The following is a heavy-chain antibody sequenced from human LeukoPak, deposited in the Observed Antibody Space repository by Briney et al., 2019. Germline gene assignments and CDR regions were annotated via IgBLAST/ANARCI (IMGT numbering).Heavy chain of an antibody. V-gene: IGHV4-39*07. D-gene: IGHD2-2*01. J-gene: IGHJ4*02. CDR3: ARGGGVCSSTSCSTDY. CDR2: ILYDGNT. Sequence: PSETLSLTCTVFGGSISSSSYYWGWIRQPPGKGLEWIGNILYDGNTYYNPSLRSRVTISVDTSKNQFSLKLSSVTAADTAVYYCARGGGVCSSTSCSTDYWGQGTLVTVSS. CDR1: GGSISSSSYY.